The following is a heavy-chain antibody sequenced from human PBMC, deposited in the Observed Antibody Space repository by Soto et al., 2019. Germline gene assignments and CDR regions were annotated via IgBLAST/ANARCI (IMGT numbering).Heavy chain of an antibody. V-gene: IGHV4-31*03. CDR3: ARDTFKLLYSGYGRSDAFDI. Sequence: QVQLQESGPGLVKPSQTLSLTCTVSGGSISSGGYYWSWIRQHPGKGLEWIGYIYYSGSTYYNPSLQSRVTIAVDPAKNQSSLKLRSVSAADTAVYYCARDTFKLLYSGYGRSDAFDIWGHGTMVTVSS. J-gene: IGHJ3*02. CDR2: IYYSGST. CDR1: GGSISSGGYY. D-gene: IGHD5-12*01.